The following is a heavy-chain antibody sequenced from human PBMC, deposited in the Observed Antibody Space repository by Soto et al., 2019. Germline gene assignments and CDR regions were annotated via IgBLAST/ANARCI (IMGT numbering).Heavy chain of an antibody. CDR2: IYYTGNT. J-gene: IGHJ4*02. CDR1: GGSIRTGGYF. Sequence: QVQLQESGPGLVKSSQTLSLTCTVSGGSIRTGGYFWSWIRQHPGKGLEWIGYIYYTGNTYYNPSLRSRVTISIDTSKNEFSLKLTSVTAADTAVYYCARWRGDIFTARIDYWGQGTLVTVSS. CDR3: ARWRGDIFTARIDY. D-gene: IGHD3-9*01. V-gene: IGHV4-31*03.